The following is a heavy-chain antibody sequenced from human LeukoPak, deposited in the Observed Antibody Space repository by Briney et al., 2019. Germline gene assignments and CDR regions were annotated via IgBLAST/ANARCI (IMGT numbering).Heavy chain of an antibody. V-gene: IGHV4-30-2*01. CDR3: ARRYGIAAAGNDAFDI. J-gene: IGHJ3*02. D-gene: IGHD6-13*01. CDR2: SYHSGST. Sequence: SQTLSLTCAVSGGSISSGGYSWSWIRQPPGKGLEWIVYSYHSGSTYYKPSLKSRVIISVDRSKNQFSMKLSSVTAADTAVSYCARRYGIAAAGNDAFDIWGQGTMVTVSS. CDR1: GGSISSGGYS.